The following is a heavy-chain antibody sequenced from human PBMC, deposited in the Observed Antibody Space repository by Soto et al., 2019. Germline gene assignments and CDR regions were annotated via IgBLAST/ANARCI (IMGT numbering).Heavy chain of an antibody. D-gene: IGHD6-19*01. CDR3: ARFNSGYGMDV. V-gene: IGHV3-48*01. CDR1: GFTFRSYS. Sequence: PGGSLRLSSASSGFTFRSYSMNWVRHAPGKGLEWVSYISSSSRTIYYADSVKGRFTISRDNAKNSLYLQMNSLRAEDTAVYYCARFNSGYGMDVWGQGNTVTVSS. J-gene: IGHJ6*02. CDR2: ISSSSRTI.